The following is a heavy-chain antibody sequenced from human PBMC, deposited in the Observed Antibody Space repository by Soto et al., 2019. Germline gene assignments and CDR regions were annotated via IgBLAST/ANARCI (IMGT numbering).Heavy chain of an antibody. CDR2: IYYSGTI. Sequence: SETLSLTCTVSGGSISSYYWSWIRQPPGKELECIGHIYYSGTIKYNPSLKCRVTISVDTSMNKFSLKLSSVTAVDTAVYYCARDKITGLFDYWGQGTLVTVSS. CDR3: ARDKITGLFDY. D-gene: IGHD2-8*02. V-gene: IGHV4-59*12. CDR1: GGSISSYY. J-gene: IGHJ4*02.